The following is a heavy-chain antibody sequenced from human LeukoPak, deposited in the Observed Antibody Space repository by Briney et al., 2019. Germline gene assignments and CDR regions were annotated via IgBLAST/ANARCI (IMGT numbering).Heavy chain of an antibody. D-gene: IGHD6-19*01. V-gene: IGHV4-34*01. Sequence: SETLSLTCAVYGGSFSGYYWSWIRQPPGKGLEWIGEINHSGSTNYNPSLKSRVTISVDKSKNQFSLKLSSVTAADTAVYYCASVAVAGTYFDYWGQGTLVTVSS. CDR2: INHSGST. CDR3: ASVAVAGTYFDY. J-gene: IGHJ4*02. CDR1: GGSFSGYY.